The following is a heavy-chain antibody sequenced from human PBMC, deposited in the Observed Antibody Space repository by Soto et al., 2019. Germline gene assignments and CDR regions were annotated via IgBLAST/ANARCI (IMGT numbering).Heavy chain of an antibody. CDR3: ARVPRSGGWYRGNEYYFDY. Sequence: ASVKVSCKASGGTFSSYAISWVRQAPGQGLEWMGGIIPIFGTANYAQKFQGRVTITADESTSTAYMELSSLRSEDTAVYYCARVPRSGGWYRGNEYYFDYWGQGTLVTVSS. D-gene: IGHD6-19*01. J-gene: IGHJ4*02. V-gene: IGHV1-69*13. CDR2: IIPIFGTA. CDR1: GGTFSSYA.